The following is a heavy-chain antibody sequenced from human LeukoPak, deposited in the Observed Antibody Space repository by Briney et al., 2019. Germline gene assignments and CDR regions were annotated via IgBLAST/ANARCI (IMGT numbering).Heavy chain of an antibody. Sequence: GGSLRLSCAASGFTFDDYGMSWVRQAPGKGLEWVSGISWNGGSTDYADSVKGRFTISRDNSKNTLYLQMNSLRAEDTAVYYCAKEGVIMPYYYYYYYMDVWGKGTTVTISS. V-gene: IGHV3-20*04. CDR1: GFTFDDYG. CDR3: AKEGVIMPYYYYYYYMDV. CDR2: ISWNGGST. J-gene: IGHJ6*03. D-gene: IGHD3-3*01.